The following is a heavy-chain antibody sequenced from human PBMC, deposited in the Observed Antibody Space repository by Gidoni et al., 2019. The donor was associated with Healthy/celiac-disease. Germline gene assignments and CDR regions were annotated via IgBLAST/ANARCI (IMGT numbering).Heavy chain of an antibody. J-gene: IGHJ4*02. CDR1: GYSISSGYY. CDR3: ARGRLGSTDY. Sequence: QVQLQESGPGLVKPSETLSLTCTVSGYSISSGYYWGWIRQPPGKGLEWIGSIYHSGSTYYNPSLKSRVTISVDTSKNQFSLKLSSVTAADTAVYYCARGRLGSTDYWGQGTLVTVSS. CDR2: IYHSGST. V-gene: IGHV4-38-2*02. D-gene: IGHD3-16*01.